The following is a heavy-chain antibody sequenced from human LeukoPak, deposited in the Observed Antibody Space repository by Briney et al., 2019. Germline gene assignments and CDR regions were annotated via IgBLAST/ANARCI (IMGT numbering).Heavy chain of an antibody. CDR2: IYHSGST. Sequence: SETLSLTCAVSGYSISSGYYWGWIRRPPGKGLEWIGSIYHSGSTYYNPSLKSRVTISVDTSKNQFSLKLSSVTAADTAVYYCARVSRIQLWSSGFDYWGQGTLVTVSS. CDR3: ARVSRIQLWSSGFDY. CDR1: GYSISSGYY. J-gene: IGHJ4*02. V-gene: IGHV4-38-2*01. D-gene: IGHD5-18*01.